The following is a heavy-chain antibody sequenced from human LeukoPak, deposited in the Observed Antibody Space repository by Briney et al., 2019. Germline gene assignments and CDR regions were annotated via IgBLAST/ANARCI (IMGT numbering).Heavy chain of an antibody. J-gene: IGHJ4*02. Sequence: SQTLSLTCAISGDSVSSDHAEWHWIRQSPSRGLEWLGTTHYRSKWYIDYAVSMKSRLTINPDTSKTQFSLQLNSVTPEDTAVYYCAKGSFRGGFDYWGQGTLVTVPS. CDR2: THYRSKWYI. D-gene: IGHD3-16*01. CDR3: AKGSFRGGFDY. CDR1: GDSVSSDHAE. V-gene: IGHV6-1*01.